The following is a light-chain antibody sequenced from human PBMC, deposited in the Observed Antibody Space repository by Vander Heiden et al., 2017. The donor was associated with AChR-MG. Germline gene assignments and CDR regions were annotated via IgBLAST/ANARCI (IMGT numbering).Light chain of an antibody. CDR2: SDN. J-gene: IGLJ3*02. Sequence: QSVLTQPPSASGTPGQRVTIFCSGGPSNIGRNAVTWSRQLPGTAPKLLIYSDNQRPSGVPDRFSGSASLAISGLQSEDEADYYCAVWDDSLNAWLFGGGTKVTVL. CDR1: PSNIGRNA. V-gene: IGLV1-44*01. CDR3: AVWDDSLNAWL.